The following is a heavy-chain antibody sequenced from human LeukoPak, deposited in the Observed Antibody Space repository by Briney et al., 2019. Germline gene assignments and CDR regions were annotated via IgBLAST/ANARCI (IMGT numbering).Heavy chain of an antibody. CDR1: GLTVSSNY. CDR2: IYSGGST. Sequence: RRSLRLSCAASGLTVSSNYMSWVRQAPGRGLEWVSVIYSGGSTYYADSVKGRFTISRDTSNNTLYLQMSSLRAEDTAVYYCARGVIDVYRRTRRLDYWGQGTLVTVSS. V-gene: IGHV3-53*01. D-gene: IGHD4-11*01. CDR3: ARGVIDVYRRTRRLDY. J-gene: IGHJ4*02.